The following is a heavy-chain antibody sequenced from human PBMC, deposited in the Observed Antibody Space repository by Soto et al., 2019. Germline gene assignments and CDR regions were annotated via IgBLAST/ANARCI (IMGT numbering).Heavy chain of an antibody. CDR2: INHSGST. J-gene: IGHJ4*02. D-gene: IGHD2-8*02. CDR3: ARDKVTGLFDY. Sequence: QVQLQQWGAGLLKPSETLSLTCAVYGGSFSGYYWTWIRQPPGTGLEWIGEINHSGSTNYNPSLKSRVTLSVDTSKHPFSLKLTSVTAADTAVYYCARDKVTGLFDYWGQGTLVTVSS. CDR1: GGSFSGYY. V-gene: IGHV4-34*01.